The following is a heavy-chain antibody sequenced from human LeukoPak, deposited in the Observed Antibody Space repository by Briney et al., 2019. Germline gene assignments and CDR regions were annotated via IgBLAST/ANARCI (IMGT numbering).Heavy chain of an antibody. J-gene: IGHJ3*02. Sequence: SETLSLTCTVSGGSISRYYWSWIRQPPGKGREWIGYIYYSGSTNYNPSLKSRVTISVDRSKNQFSLKLSSVTAADTAVYYCARNEYYDSSGYYRAFDIWGQGTMVTVSS. V-gene: IGHV4-59*01. D-gene: IGHD3-22*01. CDR2: IYYSGST. CDR3: ARNEYYDSSGYYRAFDI. CDR1: GGSISRYY.